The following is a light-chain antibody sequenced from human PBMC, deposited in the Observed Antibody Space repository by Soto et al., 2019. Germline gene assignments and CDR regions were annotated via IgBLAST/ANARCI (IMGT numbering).Light chain of an antibody. CDR1: QSLLHINGYNY. Sequence: DIVMTQSPLSLPVTPGEPASISCRSSQSLLHINGYNYLDWYLQKPGQSPQLLIYLGSNRASGVPDRFSGSGSGTDSTLKISRVEAEDVGVYYCMQALQTPFTFGQGTRLEIK. CDR2: LGS. V-gene: IGKV2-28*01. CDR3: MQALQTPFT. J-gene: IGKJ5*01.